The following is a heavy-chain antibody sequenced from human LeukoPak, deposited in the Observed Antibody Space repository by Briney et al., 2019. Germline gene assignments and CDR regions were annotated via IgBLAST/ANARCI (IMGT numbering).Heavy chain of an antibody. Sequence: PGGSLRLSCAASGFTFSSYAMSWVRQAPGKGLEWVSAISGSGSSTYYADSAKGRFTISRDNSKNTLYLQMNSLRAEDTAVYYCARDLNIAAAGSDYWGQGTLVTVSS. CDR2: ISGSGSST. D-gene: IGHD6-13*01. V-gene: IGHV3-23*01. CDR1: GFTFSSYA. CDR3: ARDLNIAAAGSDY. J-gene: IGHJ4*02.